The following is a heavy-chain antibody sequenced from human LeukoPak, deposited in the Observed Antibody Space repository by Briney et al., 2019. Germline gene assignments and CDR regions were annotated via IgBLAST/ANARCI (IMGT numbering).Heavy chain of an antibody. J-gene: IGHJ3*02. CDR1: GGSISSGDYY. CDR3: ARGLLDADAFDI. V-gene: IGHV4-30-4*01. D-gene: IGHD2-21*01. CDR2: IYYSGST. Sequence: SQTLSLTCTVSGGSISSGDYYWSWIRQPPGKGLEGIGYIYYSGSTYYNPSLKSRVTISVDTSKNQFSLKLSSVTAADTAVYYCARGLLDADAFDIWGQGTMVTVSS.